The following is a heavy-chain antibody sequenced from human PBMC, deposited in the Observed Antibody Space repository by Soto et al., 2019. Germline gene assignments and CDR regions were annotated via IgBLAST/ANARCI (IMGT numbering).Heavy chain of an antibody. Sequence: EVQLVQSGAEVKKPGESLKIYCKGSTYNFTNYWIGWVRQMPGKGLEWMGVINPDDSDTRYSPSFQGQVTISADKSISSAYLQWSSLQASDTAIYYCARRGGSARGDAFDIWGQGTMVVVS. J-gene: IGHJ3*02. CDR1: TYNFTNYW. CDR2: INPDDSDT. D-gene: IGHD2-15*01. V-gene: IGHV5-51*01. CDR3: ARRGGSARGDAFDI.